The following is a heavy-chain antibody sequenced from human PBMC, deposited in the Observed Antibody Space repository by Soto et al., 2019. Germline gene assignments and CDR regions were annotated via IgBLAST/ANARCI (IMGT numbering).Heavy chain of an antibody. J-gene: IGHJ4*02. Sequence: GGSLRLSCAASGFTFSSYWMSWVRQAPGKGLVWVANINQDGSENYYVDSVKGRFTISRDNAKNSLYVQMTSLRVEDTAVYYCARGTYFDDSSGYFDYWGQGTLVTAPQ. CDR1: GFTFSSYW. V-gene: IGHV3-7*01. CDR3: ARGTYFDDSSGYFDY. CDR2: INQDGSEN. D-gene: IGHD3-22*01.